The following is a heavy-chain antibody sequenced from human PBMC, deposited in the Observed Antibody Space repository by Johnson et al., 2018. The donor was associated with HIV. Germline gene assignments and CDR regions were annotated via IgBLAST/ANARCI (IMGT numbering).Heavy chain of an antibody. CDR2: ISWNSGSI. D-gene: IGHD2-21*01. CDR3: ARDLRLDDAFDI. J-gene: IGHJ3*02. CDR1: GFTFDDYA. V-gene: IGHV3-9*01. Sequence: VQLVESGGGLVQPGRSLRLSCAASGFTFDDYAMHWVRQAPGKGLEWVSGISWNSGSIGYADSVKGRFTISRDNAKNSLYLQINSLRAEDTAVYYCARDLRLDDAFDIWGQGTMVTVSS.